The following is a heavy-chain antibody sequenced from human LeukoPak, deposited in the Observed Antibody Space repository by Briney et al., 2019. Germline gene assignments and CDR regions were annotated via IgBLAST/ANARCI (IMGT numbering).Heavy chain of an antibody. V-gene: IGHV1-24*01. J-gene: IGHJ4*02. CDR2: FDPEDGET. Sequence: GASVKVSCKVSGYTLTELSMHWVRQAPGKGLEWMGGFDPEDGETIYAQKFQGRVTMTEDTSTDTAYMELSSPRSEDTAVYYCATDLRRRRGPRIDYWGQGTLVTVSS. CDR3: ATDLRRRRGPRIDY. CDR1: GYTLTELS.